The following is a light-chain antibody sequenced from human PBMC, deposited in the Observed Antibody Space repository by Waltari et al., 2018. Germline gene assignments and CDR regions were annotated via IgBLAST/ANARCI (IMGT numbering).Light chain of an antibody. J-gene: IGLJ3*02. CDR1: SGHSSNV. V-gene: IGLV4-69*01. CDR2: VNSDGSH. CDR3: QTGGHGTWV. Sequence: QLVLTQSPSASASLGASVKLTCTLSSGHSSNVIAWHQQQPEKGPRYLMKVNSDGSHSKVDKIPDRFSGSSSGAEHYLTISSLQSEDEADYYCQTGGHGTWVFGGGTKLTVL.